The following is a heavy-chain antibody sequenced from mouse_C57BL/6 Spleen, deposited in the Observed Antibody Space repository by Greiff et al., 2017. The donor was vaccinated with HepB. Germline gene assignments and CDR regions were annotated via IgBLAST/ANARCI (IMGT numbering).Heavy chain of an antibody. CDR3: ARPAQATPFAY. Sequence: QVHVKQSGAELVRPGASVKLSCKASGYTFTDYYINWVKQRPGQGLEWIARIYPGSGNTYYNEKFKGKATLTAEKSSSTAYMQLSSLTSEDSAVYFCARPAQATPFAYWGQGTLVTVSA. D-gene: IGHD3-2*02. CDR1: GYTFTDYY. CDR2: IYPGSGNT. J-gene: IGHJ3*01. V-gene: IGHV1-76*01.